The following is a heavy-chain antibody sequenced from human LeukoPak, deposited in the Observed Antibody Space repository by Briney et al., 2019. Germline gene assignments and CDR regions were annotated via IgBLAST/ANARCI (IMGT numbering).Heavy chain of an antibody. CDR2: ISGSGGST. Sequence: GGSLRLSCAASGFTFSSYSRYAMSWVRQAPVKGLEWVSAISGSGGSTYYADSVKGRFTISRDNSKNTLYLQMNSLRAEDTAVYYCAKRGRNWGFYYFDYWGQGTLVTVSS. V-gene: IGHV3-23*01. J-gene: IGHJ4*02. CDR3: AKRGRNWGFYYFDY. D-gene: IGHD7-27*01. CDR1: GFTFSSYSRYA.